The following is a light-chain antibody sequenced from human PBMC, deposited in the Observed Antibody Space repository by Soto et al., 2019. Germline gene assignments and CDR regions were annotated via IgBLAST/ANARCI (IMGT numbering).Light chain of an antibody. CDR2: DGS. Sequence: DIQMTQSPFTLSASEGDRVTITCRASESIGTWLAWFQQKPGKAPKLLIYDGSPLESGVQSRFSGSGSGPQFTLTISSLQPDDFATDGCQQYNNYPYTFGQGTKLEFK. CDR3: QQYNNYPYT. J-gene: IGKJ2*01. V-gene: IGKV1-5*01. CDR1: ESIGTW.